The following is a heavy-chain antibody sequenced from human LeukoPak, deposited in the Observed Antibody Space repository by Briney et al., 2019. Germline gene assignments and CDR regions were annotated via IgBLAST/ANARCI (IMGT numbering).Heavy chain of an antibody. J-gene: IGHJ4*02. CDR2: IYHSGTT. Sequence: SGTLSLTCTVSGESIRSSNWWSWVRQSPGKGLEWIGEIYHSGTTNYNPSLKSRVTISFATSTNQFFLDLSPVTAADTAVYYCARDQGGYFGYWGQGTLVTVSS. D-gene: IGHD3-16*01. CDR1: GESIRSSNW. V-gene: IGHV4-4*02. CDR3: ARDQGGYFGY.